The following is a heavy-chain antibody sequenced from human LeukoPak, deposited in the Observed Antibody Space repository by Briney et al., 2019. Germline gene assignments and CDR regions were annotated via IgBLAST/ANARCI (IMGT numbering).Heavy chain of an antibody. CDR1: GGSFSGYY. CDR2: INHSGST. D-gene: IGHD1-26*01. V-gene: IGHV4-34*01. Sequence: SETLSLTCAVYGGSFSGYYWSGIRQPPGKGLEWIGEINHSGSTNYNPSLKSRVTISVDTSKNQFSLKLSSVTAADTAVYYCARSRAPRRSYYAYWGQGTLVAVSS. CDR3: ARSRAPRRSYYAY. J-gene: IGHJ4*02.